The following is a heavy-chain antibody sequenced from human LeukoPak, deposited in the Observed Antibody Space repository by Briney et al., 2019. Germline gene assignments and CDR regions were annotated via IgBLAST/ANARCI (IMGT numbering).Heavy chain of an antibody. J-gene: IGHJ4*02. CDR2: ISSSGSTI. V-gene: IGHV3-11*01. CDR1: GFTFSDYY. D-gene: IGHD5-12*01. CDR3: ARLHVDIVATTPDY. Sequence: GGSLRLSCAASGFTFSDYYMSWIRQAPGKGLEWVSYISSSGSTIYYADSVKGLFTISRDNAKNSLYLQMNSLRAEDTAVYYCARLHVDIVATTPDYWGQGTQVTVSS.